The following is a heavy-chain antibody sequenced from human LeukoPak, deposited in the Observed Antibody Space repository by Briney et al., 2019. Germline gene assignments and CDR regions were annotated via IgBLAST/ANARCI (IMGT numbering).Heavy chain of an antibody. V-gene: IGHV4-30-2*01. CDR2: IYHSGST. CDR1: GVSISSGGYS. Sequence: SETLSLTCAVSGVSISSGGYSWSWIRQPPGKGLEWIGYIYHSGSTYYNPSLKSRVTISVDRSKNQLSLKLSSVTAADTAVYYCARAHWNDYFDYWGQGTLVTVSS. CDR3: ARAHWNDYFDY. J-gene: IGHJ4*02. D-gene: IGHD1-1*01.